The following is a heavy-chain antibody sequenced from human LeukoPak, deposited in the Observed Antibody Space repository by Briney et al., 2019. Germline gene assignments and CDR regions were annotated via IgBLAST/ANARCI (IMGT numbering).Heavy chain of an antibody. CDR3: ARTVRGDYVDY. D-gene: IGHD4-17*01. Sequence: SETLSLTCTVSGGSISSYYWSSIRQPPGKGLEWIGYIQYSGSTNYNPSLKSRVTISVDTSKKQFSLNLSSVIAADAARYYCARTVRGDYVDYWGQGALVTVSS. J-gene: IGHJ4*02. V-gene: IGHV4-59*01. CDR1: GGSISSYY. CDR2: IQYSGST.